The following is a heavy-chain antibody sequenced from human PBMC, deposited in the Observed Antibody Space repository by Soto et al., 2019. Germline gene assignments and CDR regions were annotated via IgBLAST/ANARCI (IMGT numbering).Heavy chain of an antibody. CDR2: ISGSGGST. CDR3: ANRLFSSSPFDY. J-gene: IGHJ4*02. V-gene: IGHV3-23*01. Sequence: GGSLRLSCAASGFTFSSYAMSWVRQAPGKGLEWVSAISGSGGSTYYADSVKGRFTIFRDNSKNTLYLQMNSLRAEDTAVYYCANRLFSSSPFDYWGQGTLVTVSS. CDR1: GFTFSSYA. D-gene: IGHD6-6*01.